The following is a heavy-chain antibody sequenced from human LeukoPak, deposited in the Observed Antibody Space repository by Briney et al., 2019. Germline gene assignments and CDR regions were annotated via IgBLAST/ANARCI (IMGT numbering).Heavy chain of an antibody. V-gene: IGHV3-43*01. CDR1: GFAFGHYT. J-gene: IGHJ4*02. Sequence: SGGSLRLSCAASGFAFGHYTMHWVRQAPGKGLEWVSHISWDGGNTYYADSVKGRFTISRDNNKNSLYLQMNSLRAEDTAVYYCARLDGEGLMQLWPLDYWGQGTLVTVSS. CDR2: ISWDGGNT. CDR3: ARLDGEGLMQLWPLDY. D-gene: IGHD5-18*01.